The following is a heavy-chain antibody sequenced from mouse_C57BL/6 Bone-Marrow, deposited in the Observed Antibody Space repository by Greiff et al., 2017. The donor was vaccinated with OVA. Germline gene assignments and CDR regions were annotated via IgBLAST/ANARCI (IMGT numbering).Heavy chain of an antibody. J-gene: IGHJ3*01. CDR1: GFTFSSYG. Sequence: EVKVVESGGDLVKPGGSLKLSCAASGFTFSSYGMSWVRQTPDKRLEWVATISSGGSYTYYPDSVKGRFTISRDNAKNTLYLQMSSLKSEDTAMYYCASRCTSRGFAYWGQGTLVTVSA. V-gene: IGHV5-6*02. CDR2: ISSGGSYT. CDR3: ASRCTSRGFAY. D-gene: IGHD5-1*01.